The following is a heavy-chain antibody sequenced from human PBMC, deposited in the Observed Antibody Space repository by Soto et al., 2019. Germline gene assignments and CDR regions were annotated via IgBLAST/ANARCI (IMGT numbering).Heavy chain of an antibody. Sequence: QVQLVESGGGLVKPGGSLRLSCAASGFISDHYMSWIRQAPGKGLEWVSYIGNSGSPIYYADSVKGRFTIPRDNAKNSLYLQMNSLRAEDTAVYYCARRDGDVWGQGTTVIVSS. CDR1: GFISDHY. CDR3: ARRDGDV. V-gene: IGHV3-11*01. J-gene: IGHJ6*02. CDR2: IGNSGSPI.